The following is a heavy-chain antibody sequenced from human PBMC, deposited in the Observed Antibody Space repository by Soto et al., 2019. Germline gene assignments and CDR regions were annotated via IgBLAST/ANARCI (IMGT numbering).Heavy chain of an antibody. J-gene: IGHJ6*02. D-gene: IGHD4-17*01. Sequence: QVQLVQSGAEVKKPGSSVKVSCKASGGTFSSYAISWVRQAPGQGLEWMGGIIPIFGTANYAQKFQSRVTIPADESTSTAYMDLSSLRSEDTAVYYCASPPTTGNSYYYGMDVWGQGTTVTVSS. CDR2: IIPIFGTA. V-gene: IGHV1-69*12. CDR1: GGTFSSYA. CDR3: ASPPTTGNSYYYGMDV.